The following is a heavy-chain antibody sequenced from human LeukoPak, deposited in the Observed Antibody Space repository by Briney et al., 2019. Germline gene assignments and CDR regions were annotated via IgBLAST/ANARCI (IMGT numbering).Heavy chain of an antibody. CDR3: ARALSIVGATNY. D-gene: IGHD1-26*01. Sequence: ASVKVSCKASGYTFTGYYMHWVRQAPGQGLEWMGWINPNSGGTNYAQKFQGRVTMTRDTSIGTAYMELSRLRSDDTAVYYCARALSIVGATNYWGQGTLVTVSS. CDR2: INPNSGGT. J-gene: IGHJ4*02. V-gene: IGHV1-2*02. CDR1: GYTFTGYY.